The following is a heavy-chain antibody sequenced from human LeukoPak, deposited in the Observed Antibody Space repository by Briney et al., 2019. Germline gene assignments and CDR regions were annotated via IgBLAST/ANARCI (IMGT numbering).Heavy chain of an antibody. J-gene: IGHJ4*02. CDR1: GGSFSGYY. Sequence: SETLSLTCAVYGGSFSGYYWSWIRQPPGKGLEWIGEINHSGSTNYNPSLKSRVTISVDTSKNQFSLKLSSVTAADTAVYYCASTDRITGHYFDYWGQGTLVTVSS. CDR2: INHSGST. D-gene: IGHD3-3*01. V-gene: IGHV4-34*01. CDR3: ASTDRITGHYFDY.